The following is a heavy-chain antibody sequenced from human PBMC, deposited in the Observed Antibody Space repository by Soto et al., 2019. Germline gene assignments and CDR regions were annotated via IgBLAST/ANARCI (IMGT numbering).Heavy chain of an antibody. Sequence: QVQLQESGPGLVKPSETLSLTCTVSGGSISSYYWSWIRQPPGKGLEWIGYIYYSGSTNYNPSLKSRVTISVDTSKNQFSLKLSSVTAADTAVYYCARAGRLSSYLFDYWGQGTLVTVSS. V-gene: IGHV4-59*01. J-gene: IGHJ4*02. D-gene: IGHD6-25*01. CDR1: GGSISSYY. CDR2: IYYSGST. CDR3: ARAGRLSSYLFDY.